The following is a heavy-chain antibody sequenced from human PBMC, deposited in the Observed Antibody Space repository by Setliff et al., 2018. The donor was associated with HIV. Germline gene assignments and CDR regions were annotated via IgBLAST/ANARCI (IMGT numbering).Heavy chain of an antibody. J-gene: IGHJ3*02. D-gene: IGHD6-13*01. V-gene: IGHV1-2*02. CDR1: GYTFSDYY. Sequence: ASVKVSCTASGYTFSDYYMHWVRQAPGQGLEWMGWINPNSGGTNYAQKFQGRVNMTRDTSISTTYMELSRLRSDDTAVYYCARDPGYKSTWYGVFDIWGQGTMVTVSS. CDR2: INPNSGGT. CDR3: ARDPGYKSTWYGVFDI.